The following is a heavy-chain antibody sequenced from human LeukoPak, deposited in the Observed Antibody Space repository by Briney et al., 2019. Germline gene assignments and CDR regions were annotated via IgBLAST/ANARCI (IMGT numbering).Heavy chain of an antibody. D-gene: IGHD2-2*01. CDR2: INDNGDTT. CDR1: GFIFTSYA. V-gene: IGHV3-23*01. J-gene: IGHJ5*02. Sequence: GGSLRLSCAASGFIFTSYAMSWVRQAPGKGLQWVSDINDNGDTTFYADSVKGRFTISRDKSKNTLYLQMNSLRAEDTAVYYCAKDRRYCSSTSCYAPGGNWFDPWGQGTLVTVSS. CDR3: AKDRRYCSSTSCYAPGGNWFDP.